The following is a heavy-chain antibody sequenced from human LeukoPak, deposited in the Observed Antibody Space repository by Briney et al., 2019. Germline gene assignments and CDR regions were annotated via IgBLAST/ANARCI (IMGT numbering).Heavy chain of an antibody. V-gene: IGHV4-61*02. D-gene: IGHD3-9*01. CDR2: IYTSGST. Sequence: PSETLSLTCTVSGGSISSGSYYWSWIRQPAGKGLGWIGRIYTSGSTNYNPSLKSRVTISVDTSKNQFSLKLSSVTAADPAVYYCARAVRYFDWYNWFDPWGQGTLVTVSS. CDR3: ARAVRYFDWYNWFDP. J-gene: IGHJ5*02. CDR1: GGSISSGSYY.